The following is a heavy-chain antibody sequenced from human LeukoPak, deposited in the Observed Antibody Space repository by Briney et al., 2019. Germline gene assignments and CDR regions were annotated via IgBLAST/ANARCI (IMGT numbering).Heavy chain of an antibody. CDR3: ARLTGTTGFDY. Sequence: GGSLRLSCAASRFPFSSYWMSWVRQAPGKGLEWVANIKQDGSDKYYVDSVKGRFTISGDNAKNSLYLQLNSLRADDTAVYYCARLTGTTGFDYWGQGTLVTVSS. V-gene: IGHV3-7*01. J-gene: IGHJ4*02. D-gene: IGHD1-1*01. CDR2: IKQDGSDK. CDR1: RFPFSSYW.